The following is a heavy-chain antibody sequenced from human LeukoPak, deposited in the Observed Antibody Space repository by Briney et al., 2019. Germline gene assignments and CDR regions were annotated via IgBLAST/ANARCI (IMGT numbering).Heavy chain of an antibody. J-gene: IGHJ5*02. CDR2: INPNSGGT. CDR3: ARDGLGAGAGGNNWFDP. Sequence: ASVKVSCKASGYTFTGYYMHWVRQAPGQGLEWMGWINPNSGGTNYAQKFQGRVTMTRDTSNSTAYMELSRLRSDDTAVYYCARDGLGAGAGGNNWFDPWGQGTLVTVSS. D-gene: IGHD6-19*01. CDR1: GYTFTGYY. V-gene: IGHV1-2*02.